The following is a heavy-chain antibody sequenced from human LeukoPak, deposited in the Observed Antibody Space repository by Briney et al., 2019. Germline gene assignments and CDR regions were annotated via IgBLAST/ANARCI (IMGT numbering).Heavy chain of an antibody. CDR2: IHSNGYT. CDR1: GGSISGYY. D-gene: IGHD1-26*01. CDR3: AKREGPMSGSYDYFDP. J-gene: IGHJ5*02. Sequence: SETLSLTCTVSGGSISGYYWSWNRQPPGQGLEWIAYIHSNGYTNYNPSLKSRVTISVDTSNNQFSLKVTSVTAADTAMYYCAKREGPMSGSYDYFDPWGQGTLVTVS. V-gene: IGHV4-4*09.